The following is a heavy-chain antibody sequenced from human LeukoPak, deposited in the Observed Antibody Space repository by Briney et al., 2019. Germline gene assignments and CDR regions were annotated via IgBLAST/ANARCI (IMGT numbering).Heavy chain of an antibody. CDR1: EFIFSGYW. CDR2: IKQDGSEK. Sequence: GGSLRLSCAASEFIFSGYWMNWVRQAPGKGLEWVANIKQDGSEKQYVDSVRGRFTISRDNAKNSLYLQMNSLRVEDTAVYYCARDGFVGAADYWGQGTLVTVSS. V-gene: IGHV3-7*01. CDR3: ARDGFVGAADY. D-gene: IGHD6-13*01. J-gene: IGHJ4*02.